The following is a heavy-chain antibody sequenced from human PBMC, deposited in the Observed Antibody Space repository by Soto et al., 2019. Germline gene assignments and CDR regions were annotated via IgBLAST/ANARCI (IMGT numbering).Heavy chain of an antibody. V-gene: IGHV3-30*18. J-gene: IGHJ5*02. CDR2: ISHDGNYK. D-gene: IGHD3-22*01. CDR1: GFTFSSYT. Sequence: PGGSLRLSCAASGFTFSSYTMHWVRQTPGKGLEWVSVISHDGNYKYYADSVKGRFTVSRDNSKNTVYLQMNSLRREDTDVYYCAKSVKDSSGYSASWGQGTLVTVSS. CDR3: AKSVKDSSGYSAS.